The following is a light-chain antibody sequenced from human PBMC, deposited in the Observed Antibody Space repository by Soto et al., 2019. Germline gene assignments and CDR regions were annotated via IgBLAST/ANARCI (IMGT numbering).Light chain of an antibody. CDR2: DAS. J-gene: IGKJ3*01. CDR1: QSVGGF. CDR3: QHRSNWLGT. Sequence: EIVLTQSPATLSSSPGERATLSCRASQSVGGFLVRYQQRSGQTPRLLIYDASKRAPGIPARFSGSGSGTGFTLTISSLEPEDFAVYYCQHRSNWLGTFGPGTKVDIK. V-gene: IGKV3-11*01.